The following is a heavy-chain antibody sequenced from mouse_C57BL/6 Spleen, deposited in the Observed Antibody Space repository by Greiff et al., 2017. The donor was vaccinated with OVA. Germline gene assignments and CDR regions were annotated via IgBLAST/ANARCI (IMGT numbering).Heavy chain of an antibody. CDR3: ARGVYYFDY. Sequence: VQLKESGGGLVKPGGSLKLSCAASGFTFSDYGMHWVRQAPEKGLEWVAYISSGSSTIYYAAKVKGRFTISRDNAKNTLFLKMTSLRSEDTAMYYCARGVYYFDYWGQGTTLTVSS. CDR2: ISSGSSTI. V-gene: IGHV5-17*01. J-gene: IGHJ2*01. CDR1: GFTFSDYG.